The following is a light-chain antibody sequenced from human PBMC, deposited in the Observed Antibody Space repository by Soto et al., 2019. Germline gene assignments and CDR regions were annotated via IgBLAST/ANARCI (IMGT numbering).Light chain of an antibody. J-gene: IGKJ4*01. CDR2: AAS. CDR3: QHYDNVPLT. Sequence: DIQITQSPSSLSASVGDRVTITCRASQTISDYLNWYQQKPGKAPNLLISAASTLQSGVPSRFSGSGSGTDFTLTISSLQPEDIATYYCQHYDNVPLTFGGGTKVDIK. V-gene: IGKV1-33*01. CDR1: QTISDY.